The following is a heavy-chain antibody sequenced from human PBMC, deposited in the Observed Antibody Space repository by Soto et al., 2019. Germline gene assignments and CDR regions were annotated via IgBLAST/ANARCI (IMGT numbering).Heavy chain of an antibody. V-gene: IGHV3-73*01. CDR3: TRQPVSSSIQDMDV. Sequence: EVQLVESGGGLVQPGGSLKLSCAASGFTFSGSAMHWVRQASGKGLEWVGSIRSKANSYATAYAASVKGRFTISRDDSKNTAYLQMNSLKTEDTAVYYCTRQPVSSSIQDMDVWGKGTTVTVSS. CDR1: GFTFSGSA. D-gene: IGHD6-13*01. J-gene: IGHJ6*03. CDR2: IRSKANSYAT.